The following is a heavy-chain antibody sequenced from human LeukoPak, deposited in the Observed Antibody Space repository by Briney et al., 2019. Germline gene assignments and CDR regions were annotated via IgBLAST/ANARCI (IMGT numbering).Heavy chain of an antibody. J-gene: IGHJ5*02. Sequence: PSQTLSLTCTVSGGSISSGNYYWSWIRQPAGKGLEWIGRGYSSGSTSYNPSLESRVTMSLATSMNHFSLRLSSVTAADTAMYFCASSNILAGFWFDPWGQGTLVTVSS. CDR3: ASSNILAGFWFDP. D-gene: IGHD3-9*01. CDR2: GYSSGST. CDR1: GGSISSGNYY. V-gene: IGHV4-61*02.